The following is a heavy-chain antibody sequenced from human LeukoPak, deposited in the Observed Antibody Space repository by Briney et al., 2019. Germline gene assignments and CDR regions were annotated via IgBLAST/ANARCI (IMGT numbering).Heavy chain of an antibody. J-gene: IGHJ4*02. V-gene: IGHV1-2*02. Sequence: VASVRVSCKASGYTFTAYYMHWVRQAPGQGLEWMGWIDPRSGGSKYAQKFQGGVTMTGDTSISTAYMEVIGLRSDDTAVYYCTRETNGGALGYWGQGTLVTVSS. CDR1: GYTFTAYY. D-gene: IGHD4-23*01. CDR2: IDPRSGGS. CDR3: TRETNGGALGY.